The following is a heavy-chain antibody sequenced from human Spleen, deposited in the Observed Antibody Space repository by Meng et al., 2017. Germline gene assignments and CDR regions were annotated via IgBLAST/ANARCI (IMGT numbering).Heavy chain of an antibody. Sequence: SVKVSCKVSGFTFTSSAVQWVRQARGQRLEWIGWIVVGSGNTNYAQKFQERVTITRDMSTSTAYMELSSLRSEDTAVYYCAAGGYSSGWYSDYWGQRTLVTVSS. CDR1: GFTFTSSA. CDR2: IVVGSGNT. V-gene: IGHV1-58*01. D-gene: IGHD6-19*01. CDR3: AAGGYSSGWYSDY. J-gene: IGHJ4*02.